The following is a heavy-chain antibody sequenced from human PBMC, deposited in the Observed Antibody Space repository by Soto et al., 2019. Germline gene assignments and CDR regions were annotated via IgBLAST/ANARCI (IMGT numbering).Heavy chain of an antibody. CDR2: LYYSGST. Sequence: QVQLQESGPGLVKPSETLSLTCTVSGGSVSSGSYYRSWIRQPPGKGLEWIGYLYYSGSTNYNPSLKSRVTISLDPSKNRFSLNLSSVTAADTAVYYCASPDYGDYAHYYYGMDVWGQGTTVTVSS. CDR1: GGSVSSGSYY. J-gene: IGHJ6*02. D-gene: IGHD4-17*01. CDR3: ASPDYGDYAHYYYGMDV. V-gene: IGHV4-61*01.